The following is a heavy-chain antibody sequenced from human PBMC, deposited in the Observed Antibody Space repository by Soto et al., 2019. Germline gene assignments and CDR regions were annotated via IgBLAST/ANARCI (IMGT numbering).Heavy chain of an antibody. Sequence: SETLSLTCTVSGGSVSSGSYHWSWIRQPPGKGLEWIGYIDYSGSTKYNPTLESRVTVSVDTSKNQLSLKVTAVTAADTAVYYCARAPYVLRHFDCFLYGLDVRGQGPTVTV. CDR3: ARAPYVLRHFDCFLYGLDV. V-gene: IGHV4-61*01. CDR1: GGSVSSGSYH. J-gene: IGHJ6*02. D-gene: IGHD3-9*01. CDR2: IDYSGST.